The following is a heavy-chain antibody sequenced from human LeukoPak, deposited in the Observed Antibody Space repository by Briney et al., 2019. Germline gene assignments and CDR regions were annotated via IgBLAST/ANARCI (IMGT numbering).Heavy chain of an antibody. CDR1: GFTFSSYA. J-gene: IGHJ4*02. Sequence: GGSLRLSCAASGFTFSSYAMSWVRQAPGKGLEWVSAISGSGGSTFYADSVKGRFTISTDSAKNSLFLQMNSLRAEDTAVYYCARHNKIFGVVSYFDYWGQGTLVTVSS. D-gene: IGHD3-3*01. CDR2: ISGSGGST. CDR3: ARHNKIFGVVSYFDY. V-gene: IGHV3-23*01.